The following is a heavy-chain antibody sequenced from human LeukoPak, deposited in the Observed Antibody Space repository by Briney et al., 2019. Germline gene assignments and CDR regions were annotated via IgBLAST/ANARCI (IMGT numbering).Heavy chain of an antibody. CDR2: IYPGDSDT. V-gene: IGHV5-51*01. Sequence: GESLQISCKGSGYSFTSYWIGWVRQMPGKGLEWMGIIYPGDSDTRYSPSFQGQVTISADKSISTAYLQWSSLKASDTAMYYCVRLIGFWSGYSRFDPWGQGTLVTVSS. CDR3: VRLIGFWSGYSRFDP. CDR1: GYSFTSYW. J-gene: IGHJ5*02. D-gene: IGHD3-3*01.